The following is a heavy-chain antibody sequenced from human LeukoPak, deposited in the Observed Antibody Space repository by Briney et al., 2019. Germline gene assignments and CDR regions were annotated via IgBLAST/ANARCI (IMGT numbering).Heavy chain of an antibody. CDR1: GFSFNDCA. CDR2: ISGDGSFT. V-gene: IGHV3-43*02. Sequence: GGSLRLSCAASGFSFNDCAMHWVRQAPGQGLEWVSLISGDGSFTYYADSVKGRLSISRDNTKNSLYLQINSLRSEDTALYFCAKVLTKIVVTIPDGFDIWGQGTMVTVSS. D-gene: IGHD3-22*01. J-gene: IGHJ3*02. CDR3: AKVLTKIVVTIPDGFDI.